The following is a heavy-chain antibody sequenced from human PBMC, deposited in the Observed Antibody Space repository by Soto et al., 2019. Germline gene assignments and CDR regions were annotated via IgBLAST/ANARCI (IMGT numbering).Heavy chain of an antibody. D-gene: IGHD2-2*01. J-gene: IGHJ5*01. Sequence: QVQLVQSGTEVKRPGASVRVSCKASGYTFTNYGITWVRQAPGQGLEWMGWISPHNGKTNYAQRVQGRVSLTADTSTSTAYMDLRSLTFDVTAVYYCARRPSADWFDSWGQGTLVTVSS. V-gene: IGHV1-18*01. CDR1: GYTFTNYG. CDR2: ISPHNGKT. CDR3: ARRPSADWFDS.